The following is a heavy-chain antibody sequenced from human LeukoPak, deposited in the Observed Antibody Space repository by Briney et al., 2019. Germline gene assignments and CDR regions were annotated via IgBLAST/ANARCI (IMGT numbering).Heavy chain of an antibody. D-gene: IGHD6-19*01. CDR1: GYTFTSYG. CDR2: ISAYSGNT. CDR3: ARDGSIAVAGYYFDY. J-gene: IGHJ4*02. Sequence: GASVKVSCKASGYTFTSYGISWVRQAPGQGLEWMGWISAYSGNTNYAQKLQGRVTMTTDTSTSTAYMELRSLRSDDTAVYYCARDGSIAVAGYYFDYWSQGTLVTVSS. V-gene: IGHV1-18*04.